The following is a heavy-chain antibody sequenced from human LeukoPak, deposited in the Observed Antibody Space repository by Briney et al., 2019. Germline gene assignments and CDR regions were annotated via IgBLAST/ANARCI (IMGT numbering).Heavy chain of an antibody. Sequence: GGSLRLSCAASGFTFSSYALSWVRQAPGKGLEWVSTIGGDGDNTYYADSVKGRFTISRDNSKNTVYLQMNSLRAEDTAVYYCAKVLSGSQDYWGQGTLVTVFS. V-gene: IGHV3-23*01. D-gene: IGHD1-26*01. J-gene: IGHJ4*02. CDR3: AKVLSGSQDY. CDR1: GFTFSSYA. CDR2: IGGDGDNT.